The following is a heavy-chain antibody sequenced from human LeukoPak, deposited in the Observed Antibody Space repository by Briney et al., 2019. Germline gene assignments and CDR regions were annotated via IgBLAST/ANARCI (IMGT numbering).Heavy chain of an antibody. D-gene: IGHD2-15*01. Sequence: ASVKVSCKASGYTFTGYYMHWVRQAPGQGLEWMGWINPNSGGTNYAQKFQGWVTMTRDTSISTAYMELSRLRSDDTAVYYCARVGPRGSGGSCLYYWGQGTLVTVSP. J-gene: IGHJ4*02. CDR3: ARVGPRGSGGSCLYY. CDR1: GYTFTGYY. V-gene: IGHV1-2*04. CDR2: INPNSGGT.